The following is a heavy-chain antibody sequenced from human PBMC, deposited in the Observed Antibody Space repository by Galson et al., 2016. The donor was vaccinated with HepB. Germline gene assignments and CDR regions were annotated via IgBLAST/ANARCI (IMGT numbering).Heavy chain of an antibody. V-gene: IGHV3-33*01. D-gene: IGHD3-10*01. CDR1: GFMFSTYD. J-gene: IGHJ2*01. CDR3: SRGGSGGHRFDWFFDF. Sequence: SLRLSCAASGFMFSTYDMHWVRQVPGKGLEWVAMIYYDGTIKYFSDSVKGRFGISRNNSKNNLYLQMKSLRDDETAIYFCSRGGSGGHRFDWFFDFWGRGTLLTVSS. CDR2: IYYDGTIK.